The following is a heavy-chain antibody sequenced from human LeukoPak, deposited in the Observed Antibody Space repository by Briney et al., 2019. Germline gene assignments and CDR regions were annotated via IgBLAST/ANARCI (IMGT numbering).Heavy chain of an antibody. J-gene: IGHJ4*02. V-gene: IGHV1-2*02. Sequence: ASVKVSCKASGYTFTGYYMHWVRQAPGQGLEWMGWINPNSGGTNYAQKFQGRVSMTRDTSISTAYMELSSLTSDDTAIYYCARAVHWTYDSWGQGTLVTVSS. CDR1: GYTFTGYY. D-gene: IGHD1-7*01. CDR3: ARAVHWTYDS. CDR2: INPNSGGT.